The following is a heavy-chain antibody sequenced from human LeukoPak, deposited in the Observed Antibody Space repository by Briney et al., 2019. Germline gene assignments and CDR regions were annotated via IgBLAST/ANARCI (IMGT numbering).Heavy chain of an antibody. CDR3: ARSPTSSGWYGYDY. J-gene: IGHJ4*02. Sequence: GASVKVSCNASGYTFTGYYMHWVRQAPGQGLEWMGRINPNSGGTNYAQKFQGRVTMTRDTSISTAYMELSRLRSDDTAVYYCARSPTSSGWYGYDYWGQGTLVTVSS. CDR1: GYTFTGYY. V-gene: IGHV1-2*06. D-gene: IGHD6-19*01. CDR2: INPNSGGT.